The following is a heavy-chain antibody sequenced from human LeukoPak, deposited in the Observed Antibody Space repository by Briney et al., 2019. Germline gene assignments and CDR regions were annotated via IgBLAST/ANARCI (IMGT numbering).Heavy chain of an antibody. V-gene: IGHV3-74*01. CDR2: INSDGSST. D-gene: IGHD6-13*01. J-gene: IGHJ5*02. Sequence: GGSLRLSCAASGFTFSSYWTHWVRQAPGKGLVWVSRINSDGSSTSYADSVKGRFTISRDNAKNTLYLQMNSLRAEDTAVYYCARDPAAENWFDPWGQGTLVTVSS. CDR1: GFTFSSYW. CDR3: ARDPAAENWFDP.